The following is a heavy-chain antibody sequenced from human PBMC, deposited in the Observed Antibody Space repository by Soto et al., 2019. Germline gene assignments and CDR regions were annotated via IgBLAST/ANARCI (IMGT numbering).Heavy chain of an antibody. V-gene: IGHV3-33*01. CDR3: ARPLVAPVAGPYYWGMDV. D-gene: IGHD6-19*01. CDR2: IWYDGNTK. J-gene: IGHJ6*02. Sequence: HPGGPLRLSCTASGFTFTSYGFNWVRQAPGKGLEGVAVIWYDGNTKYYADSVKGRFTISRDNLRSTVYLQMNSLTAEDTAVYYCARPLVAPVAGPYYWGMDVWGQGTTVTVSS. CDR1: GFTFTSYG.